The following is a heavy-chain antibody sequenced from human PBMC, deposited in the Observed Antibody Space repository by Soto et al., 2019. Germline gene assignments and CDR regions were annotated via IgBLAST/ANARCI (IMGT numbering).Heavy chain of an antibody. V-gene: IGHV4-30-4*01. J-gene: IGHJ4*02. CDR2: IYYSGST. CDR1: GGSISSGDYY. D-gene: IGHD3-22*01. CDR3: ARGSASETYYYDSSGYYIDY. Sequence: SETLSLTCTVSGGSISSGDYYWSWIRQPPGKGLEWIGYIYYSGSTYYNSSLKSRVTISVDTSKNQFSLKLSSVTAADTAVYYCARGSASETYYYDSSGYYIDYWGQGTLVTVSS.